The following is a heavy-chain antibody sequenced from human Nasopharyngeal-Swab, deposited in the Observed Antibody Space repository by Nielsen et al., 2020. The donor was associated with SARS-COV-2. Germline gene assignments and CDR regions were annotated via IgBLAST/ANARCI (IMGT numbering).Heavy chain of an antibody. CDR2: ISSSGSTI. Sequence: GESLKIACAASGFTFSDYYMRWIRQAPGKGLEWVSYISSSGSTIYYADSVKGRFTISRDNAKNSLYLKMNSLRAEDTAVYYCANHLPGTYYFDYWGQGTLVTVSS. CDR1: GFTFSDYY. CDR3: ANHLPGTYYFDY. J-gene: IGHJ4*02. D-gene: IGHD3-10*01. V-gene: IGHV3-11*01.